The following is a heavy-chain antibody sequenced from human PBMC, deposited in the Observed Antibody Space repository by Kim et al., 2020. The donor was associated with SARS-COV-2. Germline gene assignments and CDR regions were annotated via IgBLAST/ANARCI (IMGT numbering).Heavy chain of an antibody. CDR2: IHHSGRS. CDR1: GDSISSNW. J-gene: IGHJ3*02. CDR3: ARSSGGKRASDI. V-gene: IGHV4-4*02. D-gene: IGHD2-15*01. Sequence: SETLSLTCAVFGDSISSNWWSWVRRPPGQGLEWIGEIHHSGRSDYNPSLKSRATISVDKSKNQFSLKLTSVTAADTAVYYCARSSGGKRASDIWGQGTMVTVSS.